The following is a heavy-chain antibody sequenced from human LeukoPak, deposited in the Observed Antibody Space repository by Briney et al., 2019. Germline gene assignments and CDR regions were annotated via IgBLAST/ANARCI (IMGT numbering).Heavy chain of an antibody. CDR2: ISSSSSYI. V-gene: IGHV3-21*01. CDR3: ARSVEMATIFDY. D-gene: IGHD5-24*01. CDR1: GFTFMSYE. Sequence: GGSLRLSCAASGFTFMSYEMNWVRQAPGKGLEWVSSISSSSSYIYYADSVKGRFTISRDNAKNSLYLQMNSLRAEDTAVYYCARSVEMATIFDYWGQGTLVTVSS. J-gene: IGHJ4*02.